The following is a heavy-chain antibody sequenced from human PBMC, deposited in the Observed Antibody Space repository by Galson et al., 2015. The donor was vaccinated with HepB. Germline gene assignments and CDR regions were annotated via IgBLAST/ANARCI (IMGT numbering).Heavy chain of an antibody. J-gene: IGHJ4*02. Sequence: SLRLSCAASGFTFSSYAMHWVRQAPGKGLEWVAVISYDGSNKYYADSVKGRFTISRDNSKNTLYLQMNSLRAEDTAVYYCARDRASSSSAIDYWGQGTLGTVSS. CDR3: ARDRASSSSAIDY. CDR1: GFTFSSYA. V-gene: IGHV3-30-3*01. CDR2: ISYDGSNK. D-gene: IGHD6-6*01.